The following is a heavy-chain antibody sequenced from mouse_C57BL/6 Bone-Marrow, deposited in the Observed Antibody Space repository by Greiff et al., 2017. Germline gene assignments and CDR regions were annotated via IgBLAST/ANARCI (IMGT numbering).Heavy chain of an antibody. V-gene: IGHV5-12*01. CDR3: ARRGYDYDGGDD. CDR2: ISNGGGST. D-gene: IGHD2-4*01. J-gene: IGHJ2*01. CDR1: GFTFSDYY. Sequence: EVHLVESGGGLVQPGGSLKLSCAASGFTFSDYYMYWVRQTPEKRLEWVAYISNGGGSTYYPDTVKGRFTISRDNAKNTLYLQMSRLKSEDTAMYYCARRGYDYDGGDDWGQGTTLTVSS.